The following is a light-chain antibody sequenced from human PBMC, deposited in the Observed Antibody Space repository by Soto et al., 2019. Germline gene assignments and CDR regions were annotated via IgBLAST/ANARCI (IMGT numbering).Light chain of an antibody. CDR1: QTISSW. CDR2: AAS. V-gene: IGKV1-9*01. J-gene: IGKJ1*01. Sequence: DIHLTQSPSLLSASVGYRVTITCRASQTISSWLAWYQQKPGKAPKLLIYAASTLQSGVPSRFSGSGSGTDFTLTISCLQSEDFATYYCQQYYSYPRTFGQGTKVDIK. CDR3: QQYYSYPRT.